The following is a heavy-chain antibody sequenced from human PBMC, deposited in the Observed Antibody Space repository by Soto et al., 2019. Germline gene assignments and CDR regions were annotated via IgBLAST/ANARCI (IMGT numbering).Heavy chain of an antibody. J-gene: IGHJ4*02. Sequence: EVQLVESGGGLVQPGGSLRLSCTASGFIFSNCWMHWVRQAPGKGLVWVSVINPDGSVTKYADSVRDRFTISRDNAKNTLYLQMNSLRAEDTAVYYCAGVSGGDWGQGTLVTVSS. V-gene: IGHV3-74*01. CDR3: AGVSGGD. CDR1: GFIFSNCW. CDR2: INPDGSVT.